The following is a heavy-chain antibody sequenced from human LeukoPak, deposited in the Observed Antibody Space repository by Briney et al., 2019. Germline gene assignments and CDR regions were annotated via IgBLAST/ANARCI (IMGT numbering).Heavy chain of an antibody. V-gene: IGHV4-59*08. CDR1: GGYLTGYY. D-gene: IGHD4-11*01. CDR3: ARHMSVSNDAFDL. CDR2: VYYTGRT. Sequence: SETLSLTCTVSGGYLTGYYWSWIRQPPGKGLEWIAYVYYTGRTLYNPSLESRVTISVDTSKTQISLKRTSVTAADTAVYYCARHMSVSNDAFDLWGRGTPVTVSS. J-gene: IGHJ3*01.